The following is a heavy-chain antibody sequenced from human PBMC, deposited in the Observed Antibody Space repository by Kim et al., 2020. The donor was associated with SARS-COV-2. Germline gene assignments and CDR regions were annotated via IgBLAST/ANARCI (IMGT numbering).Heavy chain of an antibody. Sequence: ASVKVSCKVSGYTLTELPMHWVRQAPGKGLEWMGGFDPEDGETMYAQKFQGRVTMTEDTSTDTAYMELSSLRSEDTAVYYCATAGSLWFGELFYSNWGQGTLVTVSS. D-gene: IGHD3-10*01. J-gene: IGHJ4*02. CDR2: FDPEDGET. V-gene: IGHV1-24*01. CDR3: ATAGSLWFGELFYSN. CDR1: GYTLTELP.